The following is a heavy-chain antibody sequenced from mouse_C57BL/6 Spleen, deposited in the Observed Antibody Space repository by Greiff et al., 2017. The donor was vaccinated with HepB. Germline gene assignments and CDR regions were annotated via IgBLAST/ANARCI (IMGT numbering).Heavy chain of an antibody. J-gene: IGHJ4*01. CDR1: GYTFTDYY. Sequence: EVQLQQSGPELVKPGASVKISCKASGYTFTDYYMNWVKQSHGKSLEWIGDINPNNGGTSYNQKFKGKATLTVDKSSSTAYMELRSLTSEDSAVYYCARDSNYVRGAMDYWGQGTSVTVSS. CDR3: ARDSNYVRGAMDY. CDR2: INPNNGGT. D-gene: IGHD2-5*01. V-gene: IGHV1-26*01.